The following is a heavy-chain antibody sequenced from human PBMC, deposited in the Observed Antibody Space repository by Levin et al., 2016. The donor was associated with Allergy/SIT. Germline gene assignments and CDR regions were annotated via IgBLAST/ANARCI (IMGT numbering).Heavy chain of an antibody. Sequence: WIRQPPGKGLEWVSSISSSSSYIYYADSVKGRFTISRDNAKNSLYLQMNSLRAEDTAVYYCARDKEGDFWSGHSLFFDYWGQGTLVTVSS. CDR2: ISSSSSYI. V-gene: IGHV3-21*01. J-gene: IGHJ4*02. CDR3: ARDKEGDFWSGHSLFFDY. D-gene: IGHD3-3*01.